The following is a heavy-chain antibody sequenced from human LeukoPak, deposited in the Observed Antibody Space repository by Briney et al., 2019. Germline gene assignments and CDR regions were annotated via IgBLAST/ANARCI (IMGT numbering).Heavy chain of an antibody. CDR2: ISGSGGST. D-gene: IGHD6-19*01. V-gene: IGHV3-23*01. CDR1: GFTFNKYA. Sequence: PGGSLRHSCAASGFTFNKYAMSWVRQAPGKGLEWVSAISGSGGSTYYADSVKGRFTISRDNSKNTLYLQMNSLRAEDAAVYYCAKDPYSSGWYPPYYFDYWGQGTLVTVSS. CDR3: AKDPYSSGWYPPYYFDY. J-gene: IGHJ4*02.